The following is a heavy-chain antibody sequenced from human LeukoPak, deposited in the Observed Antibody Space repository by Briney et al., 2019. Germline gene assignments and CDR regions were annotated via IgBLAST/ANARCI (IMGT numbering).Heavy chain of an antibody. D-gene: IGHD3-10*02. Sequence: SETLSLTCSVSGGSFSGHYWSWIRQPPGKGLEWIGEISHTGTTHSNPSLKSRVTISVDTPKNQFSLRLTSVTAADTAVYYCARNPTSKTMSGDSFDIWGQGTFVTVSS. CDR3: ARNPTSKTMSGDSFDI. CDR2: ISHTGTT. CDR1: GGSFSGHY. V-gene: IGHV4-34*01. J-gene: IGHJ3*02.